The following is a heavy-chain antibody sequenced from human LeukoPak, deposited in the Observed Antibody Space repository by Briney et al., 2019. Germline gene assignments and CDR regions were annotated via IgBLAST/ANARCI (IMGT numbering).Heavy chain of an antibody. Sequence: GGSLRLSCAASGFPFSSYAMSWVRLTPGKGLEWVSAISGSGDSTYYADSVKGRFTISRDNSKNTLFQQMNSLRAEDTAVYYCAKSHASIWNVYDYWGQGTLVTVSS. V-gene: IGHV3-23*01. CDR3: AKSHASIWNVYDY. CDR1: GFPFSSYA. D-gene: IGHD1-1*01. J-gene: IGHJ4*02. CDR2: ISGSGDST.